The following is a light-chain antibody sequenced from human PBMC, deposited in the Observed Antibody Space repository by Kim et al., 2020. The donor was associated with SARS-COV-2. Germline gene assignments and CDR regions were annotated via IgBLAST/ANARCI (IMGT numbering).Light chain of an antibody. V-gene: IGKV3-15*01. CDR3: QQYNNWPYT. CDR1: QSVNSN. J-gene: IGKJ2*01. CDR2: GAS. Sequence: EIVMTQSPATLSVSPGERATLSCRASQSVNSNLAWYQQRPGQAPRLLIYGASTRATGIPARFSGSGSGTEFTLTISSLQSEDFVVYYCQQYNNWPYTFGQGTKLEI.